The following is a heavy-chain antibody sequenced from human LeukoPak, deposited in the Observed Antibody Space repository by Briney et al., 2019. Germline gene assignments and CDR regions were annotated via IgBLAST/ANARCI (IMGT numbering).Heavy chain of an antibody. J-gene: IGHJ5*02. Sequence: GGSLRLSCSASGFTSSSYWMHWVRQVPGKGLVWVSRIKSDGSSTSYADSVKGRFTISRDNVKNMLYLHMNSLRVEDTAVYYCAREVYYGSGNWFDRWGQGTLVTVSS. V-gene: IGHV3-74*01. CDR2: IKSDGSST. CDR1: GFTSSSYW. D-gene: IGHD3-10*01. CDR3: AREVYYGSGNWFDR.